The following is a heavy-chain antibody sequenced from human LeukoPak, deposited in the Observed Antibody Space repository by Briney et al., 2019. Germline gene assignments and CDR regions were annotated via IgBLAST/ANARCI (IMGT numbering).Heavy chain of an antibody. V-gene: IGHV3-7*02. J-gene: IGHJ4*02. CDR1: GFSFSNDW. Sequence: PGGSLRLSCAASGFSFSNDWMSWVRQAPGKGLEWVANIKQDGSEKYYVDSVKGRFTISRGNAKNTLYLQMNSLRAEDTAVYYCARGSSVVALDWGQGTLVTVSS. D-gene: IGHD2-15*01. CDR3: ARGSSVVALD. CDR2: IKQDGSEK.